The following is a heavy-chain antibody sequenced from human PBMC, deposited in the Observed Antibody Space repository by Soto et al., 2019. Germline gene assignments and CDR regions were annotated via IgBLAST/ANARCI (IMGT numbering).Heavy chain of an antibody. CDR2: IWHDGSGT. CDR1: GFVFTTYG. Sequence: QVKLVESGGGVVQPGRSLRLSCAASGFVFTTYGMHWVRQAPGKGLEWVGVIWHDGSGTYYADALKGRFTISIDNSKNTLFLQMDSLTVEDTAVYYCVRDPVALRNRVRVGYFNLWGRGTQVTVSS. D-gene: IGHD1-26*01. J-gene: IGHJ2*01. CDR3: VRDPVALRNRVRVGYFNL. V-gene: IGHV3-33*01.